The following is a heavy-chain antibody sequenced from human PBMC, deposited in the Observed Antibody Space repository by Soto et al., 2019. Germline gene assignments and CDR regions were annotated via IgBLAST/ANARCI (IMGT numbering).Heavy chain of an antibody. V-gene: IGHV1-18*01. J-gene: IGHJ5*02. CDR2: ISAYNGNT. Sequence: ASVKGYCTTSGSTFTIYGISWVRQAPGQGLEWMGWISAYNGNTNYAQKLQGRVTMTTDTSTSTAYMELRSLRSDDTAVYYCARGSAVAGNNFDPWGQGTLVTVSS. CDR1: GSTFTIYG. D-gene: IGHD6-19*01. CDR3: ARGSAVAGNNFDP.